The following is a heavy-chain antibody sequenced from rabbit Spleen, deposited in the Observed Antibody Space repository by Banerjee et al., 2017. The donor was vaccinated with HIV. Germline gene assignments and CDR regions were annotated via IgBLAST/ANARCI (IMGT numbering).Heavy chain of an antibody. V-gene: IGHV1S45*01. CDR2: IYAVTGKA. CDR1: GFDFSSDA. CDR3: ARDGAGGSYFAL. Sequence: QEQLEESGGDLVKPEGSLTLTCKASGFDFSSDAMCWVRQAPGKGPEWIACIYAVTGKAVYASWAKGRYTFSKTSSTTVTLEMTSLTAADTATYFCARDGAGGSYFALWGPGTLVTVS. J-gene: IGHJ4*01. D-gene: IGHD8-1*01.